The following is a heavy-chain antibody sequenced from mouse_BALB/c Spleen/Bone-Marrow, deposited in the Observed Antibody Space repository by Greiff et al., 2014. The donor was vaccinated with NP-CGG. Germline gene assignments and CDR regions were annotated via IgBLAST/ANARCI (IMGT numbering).Heavy chain of an antibody. CDR2: ISGYYGDA. CDR1: GYTFTDHA. D-gene: IGHD2-14*01. CDR3: ARSGKVRNAMDY. V-gene: IGHV1S137*01. Sequence: QVQLKESGAKLVRPGVSVKISCQGSGYTFTDHAMHWVKRSHAKSLEWIGLISGYYGDAIYNQKFKGKATMTVDKSSSTAYMELARLTSEDSAIYYCARSGKVRNAMDYWGQGTSVTVPS. J-gene: IGHJ4*01.